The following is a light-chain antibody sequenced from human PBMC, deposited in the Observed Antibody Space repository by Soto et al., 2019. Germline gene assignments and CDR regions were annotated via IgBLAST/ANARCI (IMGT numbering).Light chain of an antibody. CDR2: AAS. J-gene: IGKJ3*01. CDR1: QGIRIF. Sequence: DIQMTQSPTSQSASVGDRVTITSRASQGIRIFVAWYQQKPGKAPKLLIYAASTLQSGVPSRFSGSGSGTDFTLTINSLQPEDVATYSCQKYSSVPVFGPGTKVEIK. V-gene: IGKV1-27*01. CDR3: QKYSSVPV.